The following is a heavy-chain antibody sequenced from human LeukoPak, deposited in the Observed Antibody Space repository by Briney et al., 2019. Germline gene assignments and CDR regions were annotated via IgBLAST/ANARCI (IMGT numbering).Heavy chain of an antibody. V-gene: IGHV4-59*08. CDR2: ILYTGTT. D-gene: IGHD2-2*01. Sequence: NPSETLSLTCSVSGASNHSISSYYWSWIRQPPGEGLEWVGYILYTGTTTYNPSLKGRVTISVDTSKNQFSLKLRSVTAADTAVYYCSRHLGCRSISCPDDGFAMWGQGRMVTVSS. J-gene: IGHJ3*02. CDR1: GASNHSISSYY. CDR3: SRHLGCRSISCPDDGFAM.